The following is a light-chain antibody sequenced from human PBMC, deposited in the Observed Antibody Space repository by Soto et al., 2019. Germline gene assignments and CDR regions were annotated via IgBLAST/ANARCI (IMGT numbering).Light chain of an antibody. CDR2: KAS. CDR3: QHYNSYSEA. V-gene: IGKV1-5*03. J-gene: IGKJ1*01. Sequence: IQMTQSPSSLSASVGDRVTITCRASQGIRNDLGWYQQKPGKVPKLLIYKASTLKSGVPSRFSGSGSGTEFTLTISSPQPDDFATYYCQHYNSYSEAFGQGTKVDIK. CDR1: QGIRND.